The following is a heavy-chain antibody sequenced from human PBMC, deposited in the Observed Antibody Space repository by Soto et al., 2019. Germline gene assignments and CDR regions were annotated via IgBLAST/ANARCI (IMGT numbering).Heavy chain of an antibody. Sequence: QVQLVQSGAEVKKPGSSVKVSCKASGGTFSSYAISWVRQAPGQGLEWMGGIIPIFGTANYAQKFQGRVTITADESTSTAYMERSSLRSEDTAVYYCARARYCSSTSCHVFDPWGQGTLVTVSS. CDR1: GGTFSSYA. CDR3: ARARYCSSTSCHVFDP. V-gene: IGHV1-69*01. CDR2: IIPIFGTA. J-gene: IGHJ5*02. D-gene: IGHD2-2*01.